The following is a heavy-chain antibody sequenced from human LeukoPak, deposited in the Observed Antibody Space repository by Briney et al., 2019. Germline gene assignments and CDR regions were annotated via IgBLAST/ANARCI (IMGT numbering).Heavy chain of an antibody. CDR3: ATDKITMVRGVSFDY. D-gene: IGHD3-10*01. J-gene: IGHJ4*02. CDR1: GYTLTELS. Sequence: GASVKVSCKVSGYTLTELSMHWVRQAPGKGLEWMGGFDPEDGETIYAQKFQGRVTMTEGTSTDTAYMELSSLRSEDTAVYYCATDKITMVRGVSFDYWGQGTLVTVSS. CDR2: FDPEDGET. V-gene: IGHV1-24*01.